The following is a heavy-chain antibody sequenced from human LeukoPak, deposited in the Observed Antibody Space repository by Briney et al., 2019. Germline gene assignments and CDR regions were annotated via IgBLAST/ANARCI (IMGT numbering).Heavy chain of an antibody. V-gene: IGHV4-4*07. CDR3: ATMFGESSDFDH. Sequence: SETLSLTCVVSGGSISAYYWNWIRQPAGKGLEWIGRLHSSGETTSNPSLMSQATMSLDTSRNHFSLNLTSVTAADTAIYYCATMFGESSDFDHWGQGTLVTVSS. J-gene: IGHJ4*02. D-gene: IGHD3-10*02. CDR1: GGSISAYY. CDR2: LHSSGET.